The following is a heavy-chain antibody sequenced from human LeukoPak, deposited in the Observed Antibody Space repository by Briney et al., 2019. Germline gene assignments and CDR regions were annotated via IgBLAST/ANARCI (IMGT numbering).Heavy chain of an antibody. D-gene: IGHD3-10*01. J-gene: IGHJ5*02. CDR1: GYSFTSYW. CDR3: ARSDHYYGSGSYLEDNWFDP. Sequence: GESLKISCKGSGYSFTSYWIGWVRQMPGKGLEWMGIIYPGDSDTRYSPSFQGQVTISADQSISPAYLQWSSLKASDTAMYYCARSDHYYGSGSYLEDNWFDPWGQGTLVTVSS. CDR2: IYPGDSDT. V-gene: IGHV5-51*01.